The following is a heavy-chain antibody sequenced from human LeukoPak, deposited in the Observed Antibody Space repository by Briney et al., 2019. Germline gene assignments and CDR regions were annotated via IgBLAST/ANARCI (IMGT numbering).Heavy chain of an antibody. CDR1: GFTDTFNY. Sequence: GGSLRLSCAASGFTDTFNYMSWVRQAPGKGLEWVSVIYSDGTIYYADSVKGRFTISRDNAKNSLYLQMNSLRAEDTAVYYCAELGITMIGGVWGKGTTVTISS. V-gene: IGHV3-66*01. CDR3: AELGITMIGGV. J-gene: IGHJ6*04. D-gene: IGHD3-10*02. CDR2: IYSDGTI.